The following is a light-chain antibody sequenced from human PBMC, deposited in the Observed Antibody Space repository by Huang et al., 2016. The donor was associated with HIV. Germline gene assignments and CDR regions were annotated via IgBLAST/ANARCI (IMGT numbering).Light chain of an antibody. J-gene: IGKJ1*01. Sequence: EVVMTQSPVTLSVSPGERATLSCRASKSVNNKVAWFQQKPGQAPRLLIHDASIRATGIPDRFSGSGSGTEFTLTISSLQSEDFAVYYCQQYNNWPPWTFGQGTKVEIK. V-gene: IGKV3-15*01. CDR2: DAS. CDR3: QQYNNWPPWT. CDR1: KSVNNK.